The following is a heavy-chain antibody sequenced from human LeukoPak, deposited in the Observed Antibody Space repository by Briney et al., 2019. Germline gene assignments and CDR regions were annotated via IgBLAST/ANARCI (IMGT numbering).Heavy chain of an antibody. CDR2: SYPGDSDT. CDR1: GYSFTTYW. V-gene: IGHV5-51*01. J-gene: IGHJ4*02. CDR3: ARRSGTYFDF. Sequence: GESLKISCQGFGYSFTTYWIAWVRQMPGKGLEWMGTSYPGDSDTRYSPSFQGQVTISADKSINTAYLQWSSLKASDTAMYYCARRSGTYFDFWGQGTLVTVSS. D-gene: IGHD1-26*01.